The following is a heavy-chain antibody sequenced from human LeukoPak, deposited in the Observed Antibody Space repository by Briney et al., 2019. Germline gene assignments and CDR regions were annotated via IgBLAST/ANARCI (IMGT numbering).Heavy chain of an antibody. CDR3: ARGRSVYGWRITLLRGLTASYFDY. V-gene: IGHV4-39*01. CDR2: MYYSGST. Sequence: SETLSLTCTVPGGSMSTNMYSWGWIRQPPGKGLEWIGSMYYSGSTYYNPSLKSRVTISVDTSKNQFSLKLSSVTAADTAIYYCARGRSVYGWRITLLRGLTASYFDYWGQGTLVTVSS. J-gene: IGHJ4*02. D-gene: IGHD3-10*01. CDR1: GGSMSTNMYS.